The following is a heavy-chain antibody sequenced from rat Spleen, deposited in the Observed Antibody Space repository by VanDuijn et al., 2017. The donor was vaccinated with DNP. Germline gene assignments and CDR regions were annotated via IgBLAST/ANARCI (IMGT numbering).Heavy chain of an antibody. CDR1: EFSLSDYS. V-gene: IGHV2-19*01. J-gene: IGHJ3*01. CDR2: IRANGIT. CDR3: ARSQGYYFDGSYYPFAY. D-gene: IGHD1-12*02. Sequence: QVQLKESGPGLVQPSQTLSLTCTVSEFSLSDYSIHWVRQSPGKGLEWLGRIRANGITDFNSVLKSRLSISRDTSKSHVFLKMNSVQTEDTAMYFCARSQGYYFDGSYYPFAYWGQGTLVTVSS.